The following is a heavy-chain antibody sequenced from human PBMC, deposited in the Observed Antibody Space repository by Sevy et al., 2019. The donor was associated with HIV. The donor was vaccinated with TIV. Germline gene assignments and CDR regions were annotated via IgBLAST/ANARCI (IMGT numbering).Heavy chain of an antibody. J-gene: IGHJ4*02. Sequence: ASVKVSCKASGYTFTSYGISWVRQAPGQGLEWMGWISAYNGNTNYAQKLQGRVTMTTDTSTSTAYMELRSLRSDDTAVYYCARGTWRDTAMVPVDYWGQGTLVTVSS. V-gene: IGHV1-18*01. CDR3: ARGTWRDTAMVPVDY. D-gene: IGHD5-18*01. CDR2: ISAYNGNT. CDR1: GYTFTSYG.